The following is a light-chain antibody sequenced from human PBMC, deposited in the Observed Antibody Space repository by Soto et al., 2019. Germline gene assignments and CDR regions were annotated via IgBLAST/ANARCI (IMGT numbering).Light chain of an antibody. J-gene: IGKJ1*01. CDR2: GTS. V-gene: IGKV3-20*01. CDR3: QQYGGSAGWT. Sequence: DIVLTQSPGTLSVSPGERATLSCKASQSVDPSYLCWFQQRPGQAPRLLIYGTSNRATGIPDRFSGSGSGTDFTLTISRVAPDDIAVYFCQQYGGSAGWTFGQGTKVEMK. CDR1: QSVDPSY.